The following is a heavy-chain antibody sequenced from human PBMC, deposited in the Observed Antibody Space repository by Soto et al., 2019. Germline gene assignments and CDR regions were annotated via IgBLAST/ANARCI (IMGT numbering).Heavy chain of an antibody. V-gene: IGHV3-30-3*01. CDR3: ARDGAAVHFYYYYGMDV. Sequence: QPVGSLRLSCAASGFTFSSYAMHWVRQAPGKGLEWVAVISYDGSNKYYADSVKGRFTISRDNSKNTLYLQMNSLRAEDTAVYYCARDGAAVHFYYYYGMDVWGQGTTVTVSS. CDR2: ISYDGSNK. CDR1: GFTFSSYA. D-gene: IGHD2-15*01. J-gene: IGHJ6*02.